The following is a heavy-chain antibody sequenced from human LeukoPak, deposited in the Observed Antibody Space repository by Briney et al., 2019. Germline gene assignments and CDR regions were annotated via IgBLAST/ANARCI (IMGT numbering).Heavy chain of an antibody. Sequence: PGGSLRLSCAASGFTFSSYAMSWVRQAPGKGLESVSAISGSGGSTYYADSVKGRFTISRDNSKNTLYLQMNSLRAEDTAVYYCAKSGSSWYKYYFDYWGQGTLVTVSS. D-gene: IGHD6-13*01. J-gene: IGHJ4*02. CDR2: ISGSGGST. CDR1: GFTFSSYA. V-gene: IGHV3-23*01. CDR3: AKSGSSWYKYYFDY.